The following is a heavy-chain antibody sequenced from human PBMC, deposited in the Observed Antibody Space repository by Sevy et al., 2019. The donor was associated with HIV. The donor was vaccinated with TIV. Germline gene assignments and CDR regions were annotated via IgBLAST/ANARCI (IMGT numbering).Heavy chain of an antibody. J-gene: IGHJ6*02. CDR3: AREPYYDFWSGYYFVAVWGMDV. V-gene: IGHV4-34*01. CDR2: INHSGST. D-gene: IGHD3-3*01. CDR1: GGSFSGYY. Sequence: SETLSLTCAVYGGSFSGYYWSWIRQPPGKGLEWIGEINHSGSTNYNPSLKSRVTISVDTSKNQFSLKLSSVTAADTAVYYCAREPYYDFWSGYYFVAVWGMDVWGQGTTVTVSS.